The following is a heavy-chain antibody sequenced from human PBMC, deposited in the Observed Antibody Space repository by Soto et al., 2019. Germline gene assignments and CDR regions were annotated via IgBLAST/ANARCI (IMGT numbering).Heavy chain of an antibody. V-gene: IGHV4-39*01. Sequence: SETLSLTCTVSGGSITSSSYYWGWIRQPPGKGLEWIGSIYYSGSTYYNPSLKSRVTISVDTSKNQFSLKLSSVTAADTAVYYCARWWLGGYDSYFDYWGQGALVTVSS. CDR3: ARWWLGGYDSYFDY. CDR1: GGSITSSSYY. D-gene: IGHD5-12*01. J-gene: IGHJ4*02. CDR2: IYYSGST.